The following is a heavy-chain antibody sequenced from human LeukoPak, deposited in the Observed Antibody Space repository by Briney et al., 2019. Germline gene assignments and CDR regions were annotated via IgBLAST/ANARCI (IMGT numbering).Heavy chain of an antibody. J-gene: IGHJ5*02. D-gene: IGHD1-26*01. Sequence: ASVKVSCKASGGTFSSYAISWVRQAPGQGLEWMGGIISIFGTANYAQKFQGRVTITADESTSTAYMELSSLRSEDTAVYYCARGSSGSYVYNWFDPWGQGTLVTVSS. CDR1: GGTFSSYA. CDR3: ARGSSGSYVYNWFDP. V-gene: IGHV1-69*13. CDR2: IISIFGTA.